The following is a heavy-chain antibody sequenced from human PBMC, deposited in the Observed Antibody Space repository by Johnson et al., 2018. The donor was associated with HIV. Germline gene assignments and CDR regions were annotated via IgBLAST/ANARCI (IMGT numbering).Heavy chain of an antibody. V-gene: IGHV3-30*04. J-gene: IGHJ3*02. Sequence: QVQLVESGGGVVQPGRSLRLSCAASGFTFSYYAMHWVRQVPGMGLEWVAVLSYDGHNKYYTESVNGRFTISRDNSKNTLYLQMNSLRSEDTAVYYCARDGGIATALDGFDIWGQGTMVTVSS. D-gene: IGHD6-13*01. CDR1: GFTFSYYA. CDR3: ARDGGIATALDGFDI. CDR2: LSYDGHNK.